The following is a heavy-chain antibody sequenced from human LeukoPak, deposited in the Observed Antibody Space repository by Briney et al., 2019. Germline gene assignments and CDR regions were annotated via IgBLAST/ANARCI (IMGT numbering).Heavy chain of an antibody. D-gene: IGHD5-18*01. CDR3: ARDGYSYGSPADY. Sequence: SETLSLTCAVYGGSFSGYYWSWIRQPPGKGLEWIGEINHSGSTNYNPSLKSRVTISVDTSKNQFSLKLSSVTAADTAVYYCARDGYSYGSPADYWGQGTLVTVSS. CDR2: INHSGST. J-gene: IGHJ4*02. CDR1: GGSFSGYY. V-gene: IGHV4-34*01.